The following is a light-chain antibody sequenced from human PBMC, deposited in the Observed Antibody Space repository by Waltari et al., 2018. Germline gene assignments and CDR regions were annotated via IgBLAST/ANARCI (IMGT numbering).Light chain of an antibody. V-gene: IGLV1-44*01. CDR1: RPNTGIEP. CDR3: AAWDDSLDGWV. J-gene: IGLJ3*02. CDR2: SSD. Sequence: QSVLTQPPSASGTPGQRVTIPCSGSRPNTGIEPASWYQHPPGTAPKLLIHSSDQRPSGVPDRFSGSKSGTTASLAISGLQSEDEAAYYCAAWDDSLDGWVFGGGTKLTVL.